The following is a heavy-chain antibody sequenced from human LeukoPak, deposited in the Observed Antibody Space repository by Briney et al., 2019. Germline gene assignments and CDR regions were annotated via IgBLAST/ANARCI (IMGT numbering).Heavy chain of an antibody. J-gene: IGHJ4*02. D-gene: IGHD4-11*01. V-gene: IGHV4-39*01. CDR2: IYYSGST. Sequence: GSLRLSCAASGFTFSSYWMSWVRQAPGKGLEWIGSIYYSGSTYYNPSLKSRVTISVDTSKNQFSLKLSSVTAADTAVYYCARHESGLQYDYWGQGTLVTVSS. CDR1: GFTFSSYW. CDR3: ARHESGLQYDY.